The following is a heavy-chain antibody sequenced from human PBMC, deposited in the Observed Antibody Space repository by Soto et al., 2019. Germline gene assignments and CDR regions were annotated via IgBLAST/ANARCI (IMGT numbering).Heavy chain of an antibody. V-gene: IGHV3-33*01. J-gene: IGHJ4*02. Sequence: QVQLVESGGGVVQPGRSLRLSCAASGFTFSSYGMHWVRQAPGKGLEWVAVIWYDGSNKYYADSVKGRFTISRDNSKNTRYLQMNSLRAEDTAVYYCARDRLGYCSGGSCSNYFDYWGQGTLVTVSS. CDR3: ARDRLGYCSGGSCSNYFDY. CDR1: GFTFSSYG. D-gene: IGHD2-15*01. CDR2: IWYDGSNK.